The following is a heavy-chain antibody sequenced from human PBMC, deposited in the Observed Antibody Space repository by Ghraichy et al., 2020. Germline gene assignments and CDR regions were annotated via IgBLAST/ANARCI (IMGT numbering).Heavy chain of an antibody. J-gene: IGHJ4*02. V-gene: IGHV3-33*01. CDR2: IWYDGSNK. D-gene: IGHD2-2*01. CDR3: ARDHGYCSSTSCLTLDY. CDR1: GFTFSSYG. Sequence: GGSLRLSCAASGFTFSSYGMHWVRQAPGKGLEWVAVIWYDGSNKYYADSVKGRFTISRDNSKNTLYLQMNSLRAEDTAVYYCARDHGYCSSTSCLTLDYWGQGTLVTVSS.